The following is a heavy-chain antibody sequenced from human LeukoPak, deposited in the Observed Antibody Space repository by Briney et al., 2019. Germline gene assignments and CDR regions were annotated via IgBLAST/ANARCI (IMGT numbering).Heavy chain of an antibody. CDR1: GFTFDDYA. V-gene: IGHV3-9*01. CDR3: AKDVTGTGAFDI. D-gene: IGHD1-7*01. CDR2: ITWNSGTI. Sequence: GGSLRLSCAASGFTFDDYAMHWVRQGPGKGLEWVSCITWNSGTIGYADSVKGRFTISRDNAKNSLYLQMNSLRAEDTALYYCAKDVTGTGAFDIWVQGTMVTVSS. J-gene: IGHJ3*02.